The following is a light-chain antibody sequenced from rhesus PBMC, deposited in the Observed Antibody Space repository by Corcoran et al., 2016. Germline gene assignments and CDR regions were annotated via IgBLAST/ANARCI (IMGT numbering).Light chain of an antibody. CDR1: QGISSY. CDR2: AAS. J-gene: IGKJ1*01. CDR3: LQHNSDPWT. V-gene: IGKV1-28*01. Sequence: DIQMTQSPSSLSASVGDTVTITCRASQGISSYLNWFQQKPGKAPKLLIYAASSLESGVPSRFSGSGNGTEFTLTICSLQPEDFAAYYGLQHNSDPWTFGQGTKGESK.